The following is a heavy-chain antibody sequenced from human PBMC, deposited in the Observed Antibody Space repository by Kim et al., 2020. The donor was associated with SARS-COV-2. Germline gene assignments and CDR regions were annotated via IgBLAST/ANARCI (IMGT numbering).Heavy chain of an antibody. Sequence: SQTLSLTCAISGDSVSSNSAAWNWIRQSPSRGLEWLGRTYYRSKWYNDYAVSVKSRITINPDTSKNQFSLQLNSVTPEDTAVYYCARGYDRGHHYYYYGMDVWGQGTTVTVSS. D-gene: IGHD3-9*01. CDR2: TYYRSKWYN. CDR3: ARGYDRGHHYYYYGMDV. CDR1: GDSVSSNSAA. J-gene: IGHJ6*02. V-gene: IGHV6-1*01.